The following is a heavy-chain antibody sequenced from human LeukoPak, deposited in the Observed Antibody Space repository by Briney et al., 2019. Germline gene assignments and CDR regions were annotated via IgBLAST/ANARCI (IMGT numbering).Heavy chain of an antibody. CDR1: GFTFSSYA. V-gene: IGHV3-23*01. D-gene: IGHD3-10*01. CDR3: AKGPQLWFGPPPPDY. CDR2: ISGSGGST. Sequence: GGSLRLSCAASGFTFSSYAISWVRQAPGKGLEWVSAISGSGGSTYYADSVKGWFTISRDNSKNTLYLQMNSLRAEDTAVYYCAKGPQLWFGPPPPDYWGQGTLVTVSS. J-gene: IGHJ4*02.